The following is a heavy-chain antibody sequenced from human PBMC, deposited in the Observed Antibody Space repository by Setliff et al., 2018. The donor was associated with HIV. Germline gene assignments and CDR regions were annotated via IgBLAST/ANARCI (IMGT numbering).Heavy chain of an antibody. D-gene: IGHD5-12*01. CDR3: AKVGREYNGYDLTFDS. CDR2: ISYDGNNK. Sequence: PGGSLRLSCAASGFTFSTYPMYWVRQAPGKGLEWVAVISYDGNNKYYTDSVKGRFTISRDNSKNTLNLQMNTLRAEDTAMYYCAKVGREYNGYDLTFDSWGQGTLVTVSS. J-gene: IGHJ4*02. V-gene: IGHV3-30*04. CDR1: GFTFSTYP.